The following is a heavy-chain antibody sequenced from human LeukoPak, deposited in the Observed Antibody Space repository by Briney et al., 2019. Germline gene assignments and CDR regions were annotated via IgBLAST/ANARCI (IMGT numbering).Heavy chain of an antibody. CDR1: GGTFSSYA. CDR3: ARGSSTSGWFDP. Sequence: ASVKVSCKDSGGTFSSYAITWVRQAPGQGLEWMGRLILIIGVANYAQKFQGSVTIIADKSTSTTYMDLSSLRSEHTGVYYCARGSSTSGWFDPGGQGTRVSVS. V-gene: IGHV1-69*04. D-gene: IGHD2-2*01. J-gene: IGHJ5*02. CDR2: LILIIGVA.